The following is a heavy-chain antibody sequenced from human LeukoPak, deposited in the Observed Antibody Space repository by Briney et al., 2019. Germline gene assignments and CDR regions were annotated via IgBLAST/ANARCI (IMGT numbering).Heavy chain of an antibody. D-gene: IGHD6-13*01. CDR1: GGSISSYY. CDR3: ARGVAAAGTETFDY. CDR2: INHSGST. V-gene: IGHV4-59*12. J-gene: IGHJ4*02. Sequence: SETLSLTCTVSGGSISSYYWSWIRQPPGKGLEWIGEINHSGSTNYNPSLKSRVTISVDTSKNQFSLKLSSVTAADTAVYYCARGVAAAGTETFDYWGQGTLVTVSS.